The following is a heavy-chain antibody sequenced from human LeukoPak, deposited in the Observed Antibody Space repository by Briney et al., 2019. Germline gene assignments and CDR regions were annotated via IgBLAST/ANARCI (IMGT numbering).Heavy chain of an antibody. CDR1: GGTFSSYA. Sequence: SCKASGGTFSSYAISWVRQAPGNGLEWVANIKPDGSVKYYVDSVKGRFTISRDNAKNSLYLQINNLRVEDTAVYYCARHYMDVWGQGTTVTVSS. J-gene: IGHJ6*03. CDR2: IKPDGSVK. CDR3: ARHYMDV. V-gene: IGHV3-7*01.